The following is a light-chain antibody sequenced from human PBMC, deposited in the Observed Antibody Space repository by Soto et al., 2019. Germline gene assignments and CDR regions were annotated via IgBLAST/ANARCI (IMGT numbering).Light chain of an antibody. CDR1: QSVSSSY. V-gene: IGKV3D-15*01. J-gene: IGKJ5*01. CDR2: GAS. CDR3: QQYNNWPPIT. Sequence: EIVMKLSLATLSVYPGESATLSCRASQSVSSSYLAWYQQKPGQAPRLLIYGASSRATGIPDRFSGSGSGTEFTLTISSLQSEDFAVYYCQQYNNWPPITFGHVRRLAI.